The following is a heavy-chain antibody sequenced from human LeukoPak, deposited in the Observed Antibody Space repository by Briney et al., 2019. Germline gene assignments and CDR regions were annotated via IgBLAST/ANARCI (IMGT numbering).Heavy chain of an antibody. CDR3: ARETGIAVAYPVPTQIYYYYYMDV. CDR1: GFTFSSYA. D-gene: IGHD6-19*01. CDR2: ISSNGGST. J-gene: IGHJ6*03. Sequence: GGSLRLSCAASGFTFSSYAMHWVRQAPGKGLEYVSAISSNGGSTYYANSVKGRFTISRDNSKNTLYLQMGSLRAEDMAVYYCARETGIAVAYPVPTQIYYYYYMDVWGKGTTVTISS. V-gene: IGHV3-64*01.